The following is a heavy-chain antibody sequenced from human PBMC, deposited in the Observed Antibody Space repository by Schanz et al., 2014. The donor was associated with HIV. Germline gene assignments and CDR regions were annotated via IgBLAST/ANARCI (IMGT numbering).Heavy chain of an antibody. CDR1: GLTFGSYA. CDR3: ARAGYCSGGSCSPWYFDY. Sequence: VQLLESGGGLVQPGGSLRLSCAASGLTFGSYAMSWVRQAPGKGLEWVAVISNDGSNKLFADSVKGRFTISRDNSKNTLYLQMNSLSPEDTAVYYCARAGYCSGGSCSPWYFDYWGQGTLVSVSS. CDR2: ISNDGSNK. V-gene: IGHV3-30*03. D-gene: IGHD2-15*01. J-gene: IGHJ4*02.